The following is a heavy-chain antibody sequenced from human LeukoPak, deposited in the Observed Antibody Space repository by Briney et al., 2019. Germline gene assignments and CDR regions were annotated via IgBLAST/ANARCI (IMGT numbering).Heavy chain of an antibody. Sequence: ASVKVSCKASGYTFTGYYMHWVRQAPGQGLEWMGWINPNSGGTNYAQKFQGRVTMTRDTSISTAYMELSRLRSDDTAVYYCARLYCSGGGCYSAKYYFDYWGQGTLVTVSS. CDR1: GYTFTGYY. CDR3: ARLYCSGGGCYSAKYYFDY. CDR2: INPNSGGT. D-gene: IGHD2-15*01. J-gene: IGHJ4*02. V-gene: IGHV1-2*02.